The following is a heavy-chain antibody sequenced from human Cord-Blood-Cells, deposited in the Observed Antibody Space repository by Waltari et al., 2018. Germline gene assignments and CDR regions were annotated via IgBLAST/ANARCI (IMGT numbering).Heavy chain of an antibody. Sequence: QLQLQESGPGLVKPSETLSLTCTVSGGSIGSSSYYWGWIRHPPGKGLEWIGSIYYSGSTYYNPSLKSRVTISVDTSKNQFSLKLSSVTAANTAVYYCAIGYCSSTSCYDAFDIWGQGTMVTVSS. CDR1: GGSIGSSSYY. J-gene: IGHJ3*02. D-gene: IGHD2-2*01. V-gene: IGHV4-39*01. CDR2: IYYSGST. CDR3: AIGYCSSTSCYDAFDI.